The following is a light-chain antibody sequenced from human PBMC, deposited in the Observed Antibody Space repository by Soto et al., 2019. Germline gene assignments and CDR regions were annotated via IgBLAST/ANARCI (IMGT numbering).Light chain of an antibody. CDR2: GTS. J-gene: IGKJ1*01. V-gene: IGKV3-15*01. Sequence: EIVLTQSPGTLSLSPGERATLSCRASQSVSSNLAWYQQEPGQSPRLLIYGTSTRATGIPARFSGSGSGTEFTLTISSLQPDDFATYYCQQYNSYWTFGQGTKVDIK. CDR1: QSVSSN. CDR3: QQYNSYWT.